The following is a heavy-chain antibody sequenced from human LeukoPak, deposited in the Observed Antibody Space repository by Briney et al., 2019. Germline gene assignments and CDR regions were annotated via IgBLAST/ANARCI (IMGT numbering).Heavy chain of an antibody. J-gene: IGHJ5*02. CDR2: IIPILGIA. D-gene: IGHD2-2*01. V-gene: IGHV1-69*02. CDR1: GGTFSRYT. Sequence: SVKVSCKASGGTFSRYTIRWVRQAPGQGLEWMGRIIPILGIANYAQKFQGRVTITADKSTSTAYMELSSLRSEDTAVYYCARGYQLLDNWFDPWGQGTLVTVSS. CDR3: ARGYQLLDNWFDP.